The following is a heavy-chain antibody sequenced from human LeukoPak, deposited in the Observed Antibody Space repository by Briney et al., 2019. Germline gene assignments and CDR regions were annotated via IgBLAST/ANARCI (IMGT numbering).Heavy chain of an antibody. Sequence: GGSLRLSCAASGFTVSSNYMSWVRQSPGKGLEWVSVIYSGGSTYYADSVKGRFTISRDNSKNTLYLQMNSLRAEDTAVYYCARENYYDSCGYVYWGQGTLVTASS. CDR3: ARENYYDSCGYVY. CDR2: IYSGGST. CDR1: GFTVSSNY. V-gene: IGHV3-53*01. J-gene: IGHJ4*02. D-gene: IGHD3-22*01.